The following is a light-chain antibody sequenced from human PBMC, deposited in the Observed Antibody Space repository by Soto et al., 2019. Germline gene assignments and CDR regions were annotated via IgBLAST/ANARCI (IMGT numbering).Light chain of an antibody. CDR1: QSLFFSFSNKTF. Sequence: IVMTQSPDSLAVSLGERAAITCKSSQSLFFSFSNKTFLAWYQQKPGQPPKLLIYWASTPESGVPDRFTGSGSGTDFTRPITSLQAEDVAVYYCQQYRSAAQFTLGQGTKLAIK. CDR2: WAS. CDR3: QQYRSAAQFT. V-gene: IGKV4-1*01. J-gene: IGKJ2*01.